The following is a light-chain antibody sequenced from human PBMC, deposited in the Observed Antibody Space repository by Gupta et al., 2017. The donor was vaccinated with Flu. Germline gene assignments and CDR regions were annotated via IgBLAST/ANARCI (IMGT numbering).Light chain of an antibody. Sequence: PTPLSASVGDRVTITCRARQEIRDDVGWYQQKPGKAPRRLIYSASTVKSEVPSRFSGSGYGTDFTLTISGLQPDDFATYYCRHQNSSPFTFGHGTKVDSK. J-gene: IGKJ3*01. V-gene: IGKV1-17*01. CDR3: RHQNSSPFT. CDR2: SAS. CDR1: QEIRDD.